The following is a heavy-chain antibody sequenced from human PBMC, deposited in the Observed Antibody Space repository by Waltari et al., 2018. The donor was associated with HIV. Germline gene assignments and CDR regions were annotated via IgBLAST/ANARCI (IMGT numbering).Heavy chain of an antibody. J-gene: IGHJ6*02. D-gene: IGHD2-2*02. CDR3: TKDPRDTDGMDV. V-gene: IGHV3-23*01. CDR2: INGSGGRT. CDR1: GFAFCRDA. Sequence: EVQLLESGGGLVQPGGSLRLSCAGSGFAFCRDASTWVRQAPGKGLEWVSSINGSGGRTYYADSVKGRFSISRDNSKNTLYLEMKSLRAEDTAIYYCTKDPRDTDGMDVWGQGTAVTVSS.